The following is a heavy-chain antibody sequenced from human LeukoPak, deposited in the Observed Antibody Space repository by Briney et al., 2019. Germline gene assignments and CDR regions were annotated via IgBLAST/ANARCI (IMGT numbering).Heavy chain of an antibody. CDR3: ARVLIAAAGPGYYYYGMDV. Sequence: SETLSLTCTVSGGSISPYYWNWIRQPPGKGLEWIGYIYYSGSTHYNPSLKSRVTISVDTSKNQFSLRLSSVTAADTAVYYCARVLIAAAGPGYYYYGMDVWGQGTTVTVSS. J-gene: IGHJ6*02. D-gene: IGHD6-13*01. CDR1: GGSISPYY. CDR2: IYYSGST. V-gene: IGHV4-59*13.